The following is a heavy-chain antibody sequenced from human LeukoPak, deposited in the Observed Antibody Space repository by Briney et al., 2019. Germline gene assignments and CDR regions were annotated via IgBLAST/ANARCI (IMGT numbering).Heavy chain of an antibody. CDR2: IIPIFGTA. Sequence: VASVKVSCKASGGTFSSYAISWVRQAPGQGLEWMGGIIPIFGTANYAQKFQGRVTITADESTSTAYMELSSLRSEDTAVYYCARDQGAYYDFWSGYYKFPVYWGQGTLVTVSS. D-gene: IGHD3-3*01. CDR1: GGTFSSYA. CDR3: ARDQGAYYDFWSGYYKFPVY. J-gene: IGHJ4*02. V-gene: IGHV1-69*13.